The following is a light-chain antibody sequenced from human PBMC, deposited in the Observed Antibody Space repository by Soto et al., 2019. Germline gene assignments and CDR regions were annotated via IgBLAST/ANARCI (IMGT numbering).Light chain of an antibody. Sequence: QSALTQPPSVSGAPGQRVTISCTGSSSNIGAGYDVHWYQQLPGTAPKLLIYGNSNRPSGVPDRFSGSKSGTSASLAITGLQAEDEADYYCQSYDSSLSGPVVFGGGTQLTVL. CDR1: SSNIGAGYD. CDR2: GNS. J-gene: IGLJ2*01. V-gene: IGLV1-40*01. CDR3: QSYDSSLSGPVV.